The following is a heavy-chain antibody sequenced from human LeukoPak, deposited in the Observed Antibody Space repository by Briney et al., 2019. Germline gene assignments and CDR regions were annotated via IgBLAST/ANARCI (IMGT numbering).Heavy chain of an antibody. CDR3: AGGVGATPYYFDY. D-gene: IGHD1-26*01. Sequence: SETLSLTCTVSGGSISSYYWSWIRQPPGKGLEWIGYIYTSGSTNYNPSLKSRVTISVDTSKNQFSLKLSSVTVADTAVYYCAGGVGATPYYFDYWGQGTLVTVSS. V-gene: IGHV4-4*09. CDR2: IYTSGST. J-gene: IGHJ4*02. CDR1: GGSISSYY.